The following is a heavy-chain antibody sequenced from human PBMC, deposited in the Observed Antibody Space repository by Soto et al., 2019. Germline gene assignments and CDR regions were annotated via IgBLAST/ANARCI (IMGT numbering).Heavy chain of an antibody. CDR1: GFTFSSYS. CDR3: ASLTWFGELLDY. V-gene: IGHV3-21*01. Sequence: PGGSVRLSCAASGFTFSSYSMNWVRQAPGKGLEWVSSISSSSSYIYYADSVKGRFTISRDNAKNSLYLQMNSLRAEDTAVYYCASLTWFGELLDYRGQGTLVTVSS. J-gene: IGHJ4*02. D-gene: IGHD3-10*01. CDR2: ISSSSSYI.